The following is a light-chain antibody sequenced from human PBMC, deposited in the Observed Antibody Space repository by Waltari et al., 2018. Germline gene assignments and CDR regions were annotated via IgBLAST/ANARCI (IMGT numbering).Light chain of an antibody. V-gene: IGLV2-8*01. CDR2: EVT. CDR1: SSDVGGYNY. CDR3: SSYAGSNKGV. Sequence: QSALTQPPSASGSPGQSVTISCTGTSSDVGGYNYVSWYQHHPGKAPKLMIYEVTKRPSGVPDLFSGSKSGNTASLTVSGLQAEDEADYYCSSYAGSNKGVFGGGTKLTVL. J-gene: IGLJ3*02.